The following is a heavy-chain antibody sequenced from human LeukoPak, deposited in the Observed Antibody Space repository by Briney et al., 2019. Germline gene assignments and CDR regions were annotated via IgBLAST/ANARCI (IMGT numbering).Heavy chain of an antibody. CDR1: GFRVTNDY. J-gene: IGHJ4*01. D-gene: IGHD3-9*01. V-gene: IGHV3-66*01. CDR2: IYAGGST. CDR3: ATDIRSSPLGF. Sequence: GGSLRLSCAVSGFRVTNDYMNWVRQAPGKGLEWVSIIYAGGSTYYADSVKGRFTISRDSSNNTLFLQMSNLRADDSGLYCATDIRSSPLGFWGHGTLVTVSS.